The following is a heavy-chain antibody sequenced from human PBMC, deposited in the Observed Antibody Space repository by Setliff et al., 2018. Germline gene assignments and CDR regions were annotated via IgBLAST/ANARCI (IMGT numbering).Heavy chain of an antibody. Sequence: SETLSLTCTVSGGSISSSSYYWGWIRQPPGKGLEWIGSIYYSGSTYYNPPLKSRVTISVDASKNQFSLKLSSVTAADTAVYYCARRTEYYNFWSGYYDYWGQGTLVTVSS. D-gene: IGHD3-3*01. CDR3: ARRTEYYNFWSGYYDY. CDR1: GGSISSSSYY. J-gene: IGHJ4*02. V-gene: IGHV4-39*07. CDR2: IYYSGST.